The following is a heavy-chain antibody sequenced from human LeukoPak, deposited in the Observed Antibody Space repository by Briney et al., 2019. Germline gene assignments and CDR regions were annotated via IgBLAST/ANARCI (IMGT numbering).Heavy chain of an antibody. CDR2: IISDGSSI. J-gene: IGHJ4*02. D-gene: IGHD6-19*01. V-gene: IGHV3-74*01. CDR1: DFSFSSRW. Sequence: GGSLRLSCATSDFSFSSRWMHWVRQAPGKGLVWVSRIISDGSSISYADSVRGRFTISRDNAKNTLYLQMNSLRAEDTAVYYCARGHVAGSDRHWDYWGQGALVTVSS. CDR3: ARGHVAGSDRHWDY.